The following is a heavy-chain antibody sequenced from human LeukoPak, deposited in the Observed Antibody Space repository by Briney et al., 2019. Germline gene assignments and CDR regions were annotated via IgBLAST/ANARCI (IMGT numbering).Heavy chain of an antibody. CDR2: ISRDGGST. CDR1: GFTFDDYA. Sequence: GGSLRLSCAASGFTFDDYAMHWVRQAPGKGLEWVSLISRDGGSTYYADSVKGRFTISRDNSKNSLYLQMNSLRAEDTALYYCAKYSLDAFDIWGQGTMVTVSS. V-gene: IGHV3-43D*03. CDR3: AKYSLDAFDI. J-gene: IGHJ3*02.